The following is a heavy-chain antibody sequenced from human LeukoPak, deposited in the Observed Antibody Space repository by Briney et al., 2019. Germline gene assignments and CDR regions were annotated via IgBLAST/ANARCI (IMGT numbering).Heavy chain of an antibody. D-gene: IGHD6-13*01. Sequence: GGSLRLSCTASGFTLSDHYLSWIRQAPGTGLEWLSYISSRGTSMYFADSVKGRFTISRDNAKNSLYLQMNSLRAEDTAVYYCARGLGRWIAAAGTGGFDYWGQGTLVTVSS. CDR2: ISSRGTSM. J-gene: IGHJ4*02. CDR3: ARGLGRWIAAAGTGGFDY. V-gene: IGHV3-11*04. CDR1: GFTLSDHY.